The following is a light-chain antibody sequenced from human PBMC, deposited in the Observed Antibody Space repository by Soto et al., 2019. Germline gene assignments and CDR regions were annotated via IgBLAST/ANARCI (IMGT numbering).Light chain of an antibody. CDR2: DVS. J-gene: IGLJ1*01. V-gene: IGLV2-14*01. CDR1: SSDVGGYNS. CDR3: SSYTTGGSYV. Sequence: QSALTQPASVSGSPGLSIAISCTGTSSDVGGYNSVSWYQQHPGKAPKLMIYDVSNRPSGVSNRFSGSKSGNTASLTISGLQAEDEGDYYCSSYTTGGSYVFGTWTKVTVL.